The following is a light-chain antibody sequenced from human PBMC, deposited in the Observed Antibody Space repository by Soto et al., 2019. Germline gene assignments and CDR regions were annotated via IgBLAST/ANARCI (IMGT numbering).Light chain of an antibody. V-gene: IGLV2-23*01. CDR3: CSHAGSSTDVV. Sequence: QSVLTQPASVSGSPGQSITISCTGTSSDVGSYNLVSWYQQHPGKAPKLMIYEGSKRPSGVSNRFSDSKSGNTASLTISGLQAEDEADYYCCSHAGSSTDVVFGAGTQLTVL. J-gene: IGLJ2*01. CDR1: SSDVGSYNL. CDR2: EGS.